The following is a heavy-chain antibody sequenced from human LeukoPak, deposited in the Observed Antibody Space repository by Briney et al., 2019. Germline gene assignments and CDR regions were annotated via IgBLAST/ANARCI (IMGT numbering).Heavy chain of an antibody. Sequence: GGSLRLSCAASGFTFSSYAMHWVRQAPGKGLEWVAVISYDGSNKYYADSVKGRFTISRDNSKNTLYLQMNSLRAEDTAVYYCAREVYCTNGVCYMGGYFDYWGQGTLVTVSS. CDR2: ISYDGSNK. V-gene: IGHV3-30-3*01. J-gene: IGHJ4*02. D-gene: IGHD2-8*01. CDR3: AREVYCTNGVCYMGGYFDY. CDR1: GFTFSSYA.